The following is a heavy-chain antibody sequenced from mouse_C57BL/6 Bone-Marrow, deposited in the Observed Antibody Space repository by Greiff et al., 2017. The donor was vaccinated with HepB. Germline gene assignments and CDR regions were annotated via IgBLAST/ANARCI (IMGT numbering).Heavy chain of an antibody. J-gene: IGHJ1*03. V-gene: IGHV11-2*01. D-gene: IGHD2-1*01. CDR1: GFTFSGFW. CDR3: MRSLFYPNWYFDV. Sequence: EVQVVETGGGLVQPGGSRGLSCEGSGFTFSGFWMSWVRQTPGKTLEWIGDINSDGSAINYAPSIKDRFTIFRDNDKSTLYLQMSNVRSEDTATYFCMRSLFYPNWYFDVWGTGTTVTVSS. CDR2: INSDGSAI.